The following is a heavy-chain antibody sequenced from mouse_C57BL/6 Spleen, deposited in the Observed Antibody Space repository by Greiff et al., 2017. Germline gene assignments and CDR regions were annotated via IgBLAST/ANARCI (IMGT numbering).Heavy chain of an antibody. CDR3: ARGYYGSSYWFAY. Sequence: VQLKESGPGLVKPSQSLSLTCTVTGYSITSGYYWNWIRQFPGNKLEWMGYISYNGSNNYNPSLKNRIAITRDTSNIQFFLKLNSVTTEDTATYYCARGYYGSSYWFAYWGQGTLVTVSA. CDR2: ISYNGSN. J-gene: IGHJ3*01. CDR1: GYSITSGYY. V-gene: IGHV3-6*01. D-gene: IGHD1-1*01.